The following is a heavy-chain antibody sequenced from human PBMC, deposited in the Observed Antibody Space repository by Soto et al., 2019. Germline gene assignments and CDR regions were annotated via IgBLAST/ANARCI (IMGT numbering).Heavy chain of an antibody. CDR2: IWYDGSNK. Sequence: QVQLVESGGGVVQPGRSLRLSCAASGFTFSSYGMHWVRQAPGKGLEWVAVIWYDGSNKYYEDSVKGRFTISRDNSKNTLYLQRNSLRAEDTAVDYCAIDNGSGYPGGWFEPGGQGTLVSVSS. CDR3: AIDNGSGYPGGWFEP. D-gene: IGHD3-22*01. J-gene: IGHJ5*02. V-gene: IGHV3-33*01. CDR1: GFTFSSYG.